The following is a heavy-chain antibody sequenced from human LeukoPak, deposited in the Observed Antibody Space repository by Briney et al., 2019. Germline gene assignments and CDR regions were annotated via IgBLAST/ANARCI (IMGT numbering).Heavy chain of an antibody. CDR3: ARGPVYYFDY. CDR2: ISWNSGSI. CDR1: GFTFDDYA. D-gene: IGHD1-14*01. V-gene: IGHV3-9*01. J-gene: IGHJ4*02. Sequence: GGSLRLSCAASGFTFDDYAMPWVRQAPGKGLEWVSGISWNSGSIGYADSVKCRFTISRDNAKNSLYLQMNSLRAEDTALYYCARGPVYYFDYWGQGTLVTVSS.